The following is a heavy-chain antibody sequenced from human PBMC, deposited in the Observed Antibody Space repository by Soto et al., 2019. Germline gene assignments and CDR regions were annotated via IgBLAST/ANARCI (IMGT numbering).Heavy chain of an antibody. V-gene: IGHV3-74*01. J-gene: IGHJ4*02. CDR2: INSVGSST. D-gene: IGHD6-13*01. CDR1: GFTFSSSW. CDR3: AKIVTTGIAGGYFES. Sequence: VQLVESGGDLVQPGGSLRLSCAASGFTFSSSWMHWVRQDRDRGLVWVSRINSVGSSTDYADSVKGRFTISRDNARNTLSLQMSSLRAEDTAVYYCAKIVTTGIAGGYFESWGQGALVTVSS.